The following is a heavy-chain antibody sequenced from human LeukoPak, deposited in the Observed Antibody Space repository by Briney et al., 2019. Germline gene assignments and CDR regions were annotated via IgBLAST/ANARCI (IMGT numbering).Heavy chain of an antibody. J-gene: IGHJ4*02. CDR3: ARAAAGYYFDY. CDR2: IYSGGST. D-gene: IGHD6-13*01. Sequence: GGSLRLSRAASGFTVSSKYMSWVRQAPGKGLEWVSVIYSGGSTDYADSVKGRFTISRGNSKNTLYLQMNSLRAEDTAVYYCARAAAGYYFDYWGQGTLVTVSS. V-gene: IGHV3-53*01. CDR1: GFTVSSKY.